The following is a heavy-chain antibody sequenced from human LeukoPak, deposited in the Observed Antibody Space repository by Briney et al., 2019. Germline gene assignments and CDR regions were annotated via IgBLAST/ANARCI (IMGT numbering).Heavy chain of an antibody. J-gene: IGHJ4*02. CDR3: VREGAYCSGASCYFDY. CDR1: GFTFGSYE. Sequence: GGSLRLSCTASGFTFGSYEMHWVRQAPGKGLEWVSYITSSGRTIYYANSVKGRFTISRDNAKNSLFLQMSSLRAEDTAVYYCVREGAYCSGASCYFDYWGQGTLVTVSS. CDR2: ITSSGRTI. V-gene: IGHV3-48*03. D-gene: IGHD2-15*01.